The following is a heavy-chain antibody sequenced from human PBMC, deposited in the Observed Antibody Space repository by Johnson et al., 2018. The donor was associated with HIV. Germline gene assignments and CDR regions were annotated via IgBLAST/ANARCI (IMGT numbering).Heavy chain of an antibody. CDR1: GVTFNSHA. V-gene: IGHV3-33*01. J-gene: IGHJ3*02. CDR3: ARGFSSGYNDAFDI. D-gene: IGHD3-22*01. CDR2: IWYDGSNK. Sequence: AAGGVTFNSHAMHWVRQAPGKGLEWVAVIWYDGSNKYYADSVKGRFTISRDNAKNSLYLQLNSLRVEDTALYYCARGFSSGYNDAFDIWGQGTVVTVSS.